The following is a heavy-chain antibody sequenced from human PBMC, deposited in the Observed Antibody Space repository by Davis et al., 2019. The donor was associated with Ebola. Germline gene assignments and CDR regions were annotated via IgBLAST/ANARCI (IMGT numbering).Heavy chain of an antibody. J-gene: IGHJ4*02. CDR3: ARDVGGRAGY. Sequence: GESLKISCKASGFTFSTYWMHWVRQAPGKGLEWVSRIDTDGSTTNYADSVRGRFTISRDNAKNTLFLQMNSLRADDTAVYYCARDVGGRAGYWGQGTLVTVSS. V-gene: IGHV3-74*01. CDR2: IDTDGSTT. CDR1: GFTFSTYW.